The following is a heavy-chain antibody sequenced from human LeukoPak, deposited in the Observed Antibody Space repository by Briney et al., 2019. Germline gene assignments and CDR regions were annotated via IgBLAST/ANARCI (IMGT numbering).Heavy chain of an antibody. J-gene: IGHJ4*02. V-gene: IGHV4-59*08. CDR1: GASISSYY. D-gene: IGHD3-22*01. CDR2: LYYTGNT. Sequence: SETLSLTCTVSGASISSYYWSWIRQPPGKGLEWIGYLYYTGNTNYNPSLKSRVTTSVDTSKNQFSLKLSSVTAADTAVYYCARADYYDSSGYYLDYWGQGTLVTVSS. CDR3: ARADYYDSSGYYLDY.